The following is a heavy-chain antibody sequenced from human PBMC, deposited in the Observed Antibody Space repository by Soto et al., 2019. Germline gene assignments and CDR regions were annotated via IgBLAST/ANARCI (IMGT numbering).Heavy chain of an antibody. CDR3: ARVAPEYSSTPRRFDF. CDR1: GFTFGIYA. D-gene: IGHD6-13*01. CDR2: ISGSGGSI. J-gene: IGHJ4*02. Sequence: PVGSLRLSCAASGFTFGIYAMSWVRQAPGKGLEWVSSISGSGGSIYYAHSVKGRFTIYRDKTKNTLDLQMNSLRAEDTAVYHCARVAPEYSSTPRRFDFWGQGTLVTVSS. V-gene: IGHV3-23*01.